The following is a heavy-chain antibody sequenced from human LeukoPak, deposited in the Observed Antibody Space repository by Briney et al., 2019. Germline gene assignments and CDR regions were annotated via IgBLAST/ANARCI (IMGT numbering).Heavy chain of an antibody. J-gene: IGHJ4*02. V-gene: IGHV4-38-2*02. CDR2: IYHSGST. CDR1: GYSISSGYY. Sequence: SETLSLTCTVSGYSISSGYYWGWIRQPPGKGLEWIGSIYHSGSTYYYPSLKSRVTISVDTSKNQFSLKLSSVTAADTAVYYCARAGGSGSYCDYWGQGTLVTVSS. CDR3: ARAGGSGSYCDY. D-gene: IGHD1-26*01.